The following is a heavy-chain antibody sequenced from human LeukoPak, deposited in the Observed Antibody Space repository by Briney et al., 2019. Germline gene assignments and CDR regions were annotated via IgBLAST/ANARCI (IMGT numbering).Heavy chain of an antibody. Sequence: GGSLRLSCAASGFAFSSYAMSWVRQAPGKGLEWVSGISGSGGSTYYADSVKGRCTISRDNSKNTLYLQMNSLRAEDTAVYYCAKDRAYFDYWGQGTLVTVSS. D-gene: IGHD3-10*01. V-gene: IGHV3-23*01. J-gene: IGHJ4*02. CDR1: GFAFSSYA. CDR2: ISGSGGST. CDR3: AKDRAYFDY.